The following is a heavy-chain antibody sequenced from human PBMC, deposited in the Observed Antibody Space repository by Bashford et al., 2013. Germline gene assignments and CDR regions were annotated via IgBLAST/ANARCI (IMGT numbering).Heavy chain of an antibody. CDR1: GYTFTNHH. CDR3: ARRYDSSGWYRF. CDR2: VDPRSGVT. J-gene: IGHJ4*02. D-gene: IGHD3-22*01. V-gene: IGHV1-2*02. Sequence: ASVKVSCKASGYTFTNHHMHWVRQAPGQGLEWVGSVDPRSGVTTYAQKFQGRVTLTTDTSTNTAYMELSSLKSDDTAVFYCARRYDSSGWYRFWGQGTRVTVSS.